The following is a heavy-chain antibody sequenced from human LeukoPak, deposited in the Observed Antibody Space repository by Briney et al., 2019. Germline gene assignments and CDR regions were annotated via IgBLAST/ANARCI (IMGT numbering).Heavy chain of an antibody. V-gene: IGHV3-48*01. J-gene: IGHJ3*02. CDR1: GLTFSHYS. D-gene: IGHD3-22*01. CDR3: ATYHDTTGYFKEAFEM. CDR2: ISTTSKTI. Sequence: GGSLRLSCTTSGLTFSHYSMNWVRQAPGKGLEWLSYISTTSKTIYYVDSVKGRFNVPRDNGKNLLILEMKSLRAEDTGLYFCATYHDTTGYFKEAFEMWGQGTFVTVSP.